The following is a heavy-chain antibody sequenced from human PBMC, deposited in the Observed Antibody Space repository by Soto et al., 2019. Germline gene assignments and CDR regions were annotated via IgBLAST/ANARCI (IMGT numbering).Heavy chain of an antibody. V-gene: IGHV1-69*13. Sequence: SVKVSCKASGGTFSNYAITWVRQAPGQGLEWLGRIIPIFGSANYAQKFQGRVTITADESTTTAYMELSSLRSDDTAVYYCAITKREVIAAAVTDRYGMDVWGQGTTVTVSS. CDR3: AITKREVIAAAVTDRYGMDV. CDR1: GGTFSNYA. CDR2: IIPIFGSA. D-gene: IGHD6-13*01. J-gene: IGHJ6*02.